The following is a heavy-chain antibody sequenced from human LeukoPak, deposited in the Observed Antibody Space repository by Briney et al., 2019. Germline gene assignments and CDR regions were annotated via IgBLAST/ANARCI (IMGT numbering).Heavy chain of an antibody. CDR3: ARDVCSGGSCYSFDY. CDR2: ISSSSSYI. J-gene: IGHJ4*02. D-gene: IGHD2-15*01. V-gene: IGHV3-21*01. Sequence: GGSLRLSCAASGFTFSSYSMNWVRQAPGKGLEWVSSISSSSSYIYYADSVKGRFTISRDNAKNSLYLQMNSLRAEDTAVYYCARDVCSGGSCYSFDYWGLGTLVTVSS. CDR1: GFTFSSYS.